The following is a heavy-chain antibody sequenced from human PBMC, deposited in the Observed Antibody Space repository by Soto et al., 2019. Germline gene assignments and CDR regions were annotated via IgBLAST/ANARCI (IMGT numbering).Heavy chain of an antibody. CDR1: GYTFTSYA. Sequence: QVQLVQSGAEVKKPGASVKVSCKASGYTFTSYAMHWVRQAPGQRLEWMGWINAGNGNTKYSQKLQGRVTITRDTSASTAYMELIILRSEDTAVYYCARDLGGWPDYWGQGTLVTVSS. J-gene: IGHJ4*02. CDR2: INAGNGNT. D-gene: IGHD6-19*01. V-gene: IGHV1-3*01. CDR3: ARDLGGWPDY.